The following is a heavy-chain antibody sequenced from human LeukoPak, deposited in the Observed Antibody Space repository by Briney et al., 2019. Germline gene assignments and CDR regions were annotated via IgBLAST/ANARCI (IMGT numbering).Heavy chain of an antibody. CDR2: ITTSGFA. Sequence: GGSLRLSCAASGFTFSSYEMNWVRQAPGKGLEWVSHITTSGFAYYADSVKGRFTISRDNAKNSLYLQMNSLRAEDTAIYYCARDLAAPRGFFDYWGQGTLVTVSS. D-gene: IGHD6-6*01. CDR1: GFTFSSYE. V-gene: IGHV3-48*03. J-gene: IGHJ4*02. CDR3: ARDLAAPRGFFDY.